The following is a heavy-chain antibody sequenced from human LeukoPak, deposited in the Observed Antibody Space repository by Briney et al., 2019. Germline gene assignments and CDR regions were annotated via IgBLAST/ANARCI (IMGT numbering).Heavy chain of an antibody. CDR1: GGSISNYY. D-gene: IGHD1-7*01. J-gene: IGHJ1*01. V-gene: IGHV4-59*08. Sequence: SETLSLTCTVSGGSISNYYWSWIRQPPGKGLEWIGYAHYSGSTNYNPSLKSRVTISVDKSKNQFSPKMSSVTAADTAVYYCASTDWNYARWGQGTLVTVSS. CDR2: AHYSGST. CDR3: ASTDWNYAR.